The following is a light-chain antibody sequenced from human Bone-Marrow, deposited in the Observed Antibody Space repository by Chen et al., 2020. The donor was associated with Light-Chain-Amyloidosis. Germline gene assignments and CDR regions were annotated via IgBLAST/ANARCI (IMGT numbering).Light chain of an antibody. Sequence: EIVLTQSPGTLSLSPGERATLPCRASQSVTNNYLAWDQQKPGQAPRLLIYSASYRATGIADGLRGRGSGTDFTLNINSLEPADFAVFSCQQYGSSPRTFGVGTKVEIK. CDR1: QSVTNNY. CDR3: QQYGSSPRT. CDR2: SAS. V-gene: IGKV3-20*01. J-gene: IGKJ4*01.